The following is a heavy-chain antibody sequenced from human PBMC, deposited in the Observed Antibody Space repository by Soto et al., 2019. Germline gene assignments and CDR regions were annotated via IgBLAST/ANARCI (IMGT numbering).Heavy chain of an antibody. CDR1: GGSISSGGYY. CDR2: IYYSGST. CDR3: ASRDLDYYGSGSYYYYMDV. Sequence: SETLSLTCTVSGGSISSGGYYWSWIRQHPGKGLERIGYIYYSGSTYYNPSLKSRVTISVDTSKNQFSLKLSSVTAADTAVYYCASRDLDYYGSGSYYYYMDVWGKGTTVTVSS. V-gene: IGHV4-31*03. D-gene: IGHD3-10*01. J-gene: IGHJ6*03.